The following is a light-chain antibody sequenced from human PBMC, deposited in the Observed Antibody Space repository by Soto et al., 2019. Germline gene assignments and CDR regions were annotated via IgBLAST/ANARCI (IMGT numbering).Light chain of an antibody. CDR3: QQYNNWPPLT. CDR1: QSVSSN. Sequence: EIVMTQSPATLSVSPGERATLACRASQSVSSNLAWDQQKPGHAPRLLIYGASTRATGIPARFSGSGSGTEVTLIISSLQSEDFEVYYCQQYNNWPPLTFGQGTNVAIK. V-gene: IGKV3-15*01. J-gene: IGKJ1*01. CDR2: GAS.